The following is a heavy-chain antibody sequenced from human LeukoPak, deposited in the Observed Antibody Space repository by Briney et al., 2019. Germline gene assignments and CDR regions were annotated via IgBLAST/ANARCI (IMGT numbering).Heavy chain of an antibody. V-gene: IGHV3-66*02. CDR3: ASSSDSSSWVYYYYYMDV. CDR2: IYSGGST. Sequence: AGGSLRLSCAASGFTVSSNYMSWVRQAPGKGLEWVSVIYSGGSTYYADSVKGRFTISRDNSKNTLYLQMNSLRAEDTAVYYCASSSDSSSWVYYYYYMDVWGKGTTVTVSS. J-gene: IGHJ6*03. CDR1: GFTVSSNY. D-gene: IGHD6-13*01.